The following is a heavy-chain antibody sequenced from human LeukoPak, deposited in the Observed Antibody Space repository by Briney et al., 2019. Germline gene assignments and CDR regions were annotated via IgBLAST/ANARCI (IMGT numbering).Heavy chain of an antibody. CDR3: AREAVVAAKDYYYGMDV. J-gene: IGHJ6*02. Sequence: SGTLSLTCTVSGGSISSGSYYWSWIRQPAGKGLEWIGRIYTSGSTNYNPSLKSRVTISVDTSKDQFSLKLSSVTAADTAVYYCAREAVVAAKDYYYGMDVWGQGTTVTVSS. V-gene: IGHV4-61*02. CDR2: IYTSGST. CDR1: GGSISSGSYY. D-gene: IGHD2-15*01.